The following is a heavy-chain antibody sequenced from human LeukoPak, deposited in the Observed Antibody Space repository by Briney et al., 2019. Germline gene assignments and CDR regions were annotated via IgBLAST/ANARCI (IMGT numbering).Heavy chain of an antibody. CDR1: GASINSSY. CDR2: FYNNGRN. CDR3: ARSGRNGWGHLFDY. J-gene: IGHJ4*02. V-gene: IGHV4-59*01. D-gene: IGHD1-26*01. Sequence: SQTLSLTCTVSGASINSSYWRWIRQPPGKGLEWIGYFYNNGRNNINPALKSRVTISADTSQNQVSLILTYVTAADKAVYYCARSGRNGWGHLFDYWGQGTLLAVSS.